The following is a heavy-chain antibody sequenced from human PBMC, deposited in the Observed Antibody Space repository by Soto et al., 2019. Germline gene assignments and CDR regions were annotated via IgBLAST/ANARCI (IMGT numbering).Heavy chain of an antibody. CDR2: IFSNDEK. V-gene: IGHV2-26*01. CDR1: GFSLSNARMG. CDR3: ATVFDWEGQFDY. D-gene: IGHD3-9*01. J-gene: IGHJ4*02. Sequence: QVTLKESGPVLVKPTETLTLTCTVSGFSLSNARMGVSWIRQPPGKALEWLAHIFSNDEKSYSTSLKTRLTISKDTSKRQVVLTMTNMDPVDTATYDCATVFDWEGQFDYWGQGTLVTVSS.